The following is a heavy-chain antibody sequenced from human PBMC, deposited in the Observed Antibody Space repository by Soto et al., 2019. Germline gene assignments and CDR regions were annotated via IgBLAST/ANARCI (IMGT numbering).Heavy chain of an antibody. CDR3: ARVEGGYDGHYYYYYGMDV. J-gene: IGHJ6*02. D-gene: IGHD5-12*01. Sequence: SETLSLTCAVSGGSISSGGYSWNWIRQPPGKGLEWIGYIYHSGSTYYNPSLKSRVIISVDRSKNQFSLKLSSVTAADTAVYYCARVEGGYDGHYYYYYGMDVWGQGTTVTVTS. CDR1: GGSISSGGYS. V-gene: IGHV4-30-2*01. CDR2: IYHSGST.